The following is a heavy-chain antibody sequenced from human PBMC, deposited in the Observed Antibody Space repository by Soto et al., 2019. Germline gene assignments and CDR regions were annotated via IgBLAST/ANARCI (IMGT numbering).Heavy chain of an antibody. CDR3: AREGALLFGGNSDYYSTMDA. Sequence: SETLSLTCAVSGYSISSSNWWGWIRQPPGKGLEWIGYIYYSGSTYYNPSLKSRVTMSVDTSKNQFSLKLSSVTAVDTAVYYCAREGALLFGGNSDYYSTMDAWGQGTTVTVSS. CDR1: GYSISSSNW. D-gene: IGHD2-21*02. CDR2: IYYSGST. V-gene: IGHV4-28*03. J-gene: IGHJ6*02.